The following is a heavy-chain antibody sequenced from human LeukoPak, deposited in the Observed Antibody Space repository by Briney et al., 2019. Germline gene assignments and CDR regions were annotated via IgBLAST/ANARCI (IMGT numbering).Heavy chain of an antibody. Sequence: GGSLRLSCAASGFTFSSYSMNWVRRAPGKGLEWVSYISSSSSTIYYADSVKGRFTISRDNAKNSLYLQMNSLRAEDTAVYYCARDTHYYDSSGNTRYFQHWGQGTLVTVSS. D-gene: IGHD3-22*01. J-gene: IGHJ1*01. CDR2: ISSSSSTI. CDR3: ARDTHYYDSSGNTRYFQH. V-gene: IGHV3-48*04. CDR1: GFTFSSYS.